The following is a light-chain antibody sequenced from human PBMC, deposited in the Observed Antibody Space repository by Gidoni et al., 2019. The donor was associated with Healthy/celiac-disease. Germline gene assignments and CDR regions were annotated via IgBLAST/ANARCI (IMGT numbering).Light chain of an antibody. J-gene: IGLJ1*01. CDR2: DVS. Sequence: QSALTQPRSVSGSPGQSVTISCTGTSRDVGGYNYVSWYQQHPGKAPKLMIYDVSKRPSGVPDLFSGSKSGNTASLTISGLQAQDEADYYCCSYAGSYAYVFGTGTKVTVL. CDR3: CSYAGSYAYV. V-gene: IGLV2-11*02. CDR1: SRDVGGYNY.